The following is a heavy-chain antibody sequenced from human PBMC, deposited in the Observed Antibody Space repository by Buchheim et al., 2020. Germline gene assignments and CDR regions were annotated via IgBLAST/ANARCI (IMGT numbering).Heavy chain of an antibody. D-gene: IGHD1-1*01. V-gene: IGHV4-39*01. CDR1: GGSFSSDDYY. CDR3: ARHHHNGWNAR. CDR2: IYYSGNT. J-gene: IGHJ4*02. Sequence: QLRLQESGPGLVKPSETLSLSCTVSGGSFSSDDYYWAWIRQPPGKGLEWIGSIYYSGNTYYNPTLKSRVTISLDTSKNQFSLKLSSVTAADTAVYYCARHHHNGWNARWGRGTL.